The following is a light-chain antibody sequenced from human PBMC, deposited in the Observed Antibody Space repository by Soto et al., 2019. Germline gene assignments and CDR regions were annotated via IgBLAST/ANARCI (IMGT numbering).Light chain of an antibody. CDR3: QQRSNWPGT. V-gene: IGKV3-11*01. Sequence: DIVLTQSPATLSLSPGERATLSCRASQSVSSYLAWYQQKPCQAPRLLIYDASNRATGIPARFSGSGSGTEFTLTISSLESVYFAVYYCQQRSNWPGTFRGGPK. CDR1: QSVSSY. J-gene: IGKJ4*02. CDR2: DAS.